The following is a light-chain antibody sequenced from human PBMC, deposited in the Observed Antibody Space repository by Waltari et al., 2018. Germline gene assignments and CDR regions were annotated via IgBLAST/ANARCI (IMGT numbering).Light chain of an antibody. J-gene: IGLJ2*01. CDR3: QSYDSSLGGSV. CDR2: CNS. V-gene: IGLV1-40*01. CDR1: SSTTGAGYD. Sequence: QSVLTQPPSVSGAPGQRVTISCTGSSSTTGAGYDVNWYQQLPGKAPKLLIHCNSNRPSGVPDRISGSKSGTAASLAITGLQAEDEADYYCQSYDSSLGGSVFGGGTKLTVL.